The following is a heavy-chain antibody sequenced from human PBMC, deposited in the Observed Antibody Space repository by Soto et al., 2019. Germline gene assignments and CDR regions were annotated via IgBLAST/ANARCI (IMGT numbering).Heavy chain of an antibody. CDR1: GFSLATTGVG. CDR3: AHVTITYWGTVGDEAFDV. V-gene: IGHV2-5*02. J-gene: IGHJ3*01. CDR2: VYWDDDT. D-gene: IGHD1-20*01. Sequence: QITLKESGPTEVKPKETLALTCTFSGFSLATTGVGVGWVRQPPGGALEWIAVVYWDDDTRYNPSLETRLTLTKDTPKNQVALTMTNMDFVDTANFYCAHVTITYWGTVGDEAFDVWGQGAVVTVSS.